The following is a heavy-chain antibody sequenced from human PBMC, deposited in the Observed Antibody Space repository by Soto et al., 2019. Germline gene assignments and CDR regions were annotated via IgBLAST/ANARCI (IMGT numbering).Heavy chain of an antibody. CDR1: GVSISSGNW. CDR3: ARLVYDSRLNYLYFDH. J-gene: IGHJ4*02. D-gene: IGHD3-22*01. Sequence: SETLSLTCDVSGVSISSGNWWSWVRQPPGKGLEWIAEVYNDGSANHHPSLESRATISVDRSKNQFSLRLSSVTAADTGKYYCARLVYDSRLNYLYFDHWGQGTLVTVSS. V-gene: IGHV4-4*02. CDR2: VYNDGSA.